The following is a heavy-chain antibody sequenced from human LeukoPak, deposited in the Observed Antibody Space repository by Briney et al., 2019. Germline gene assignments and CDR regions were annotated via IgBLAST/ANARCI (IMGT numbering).Heavy chain of an antibody. J-gene: IGHJ4*02. CDR1: GFTVSSNY. CDR3: AKGSYYDSSGSFYFDY. Sequence: GGSLRLSCAASGFTVSSNYMSWVRQAPGKGLEWVSVIYSGGSTYYADSVKGRFTISRDNSKNTLYVQVDSLGTEDTAAYYCAKGSYYDSSGSFYFDYWGQGTLVTVSS. D-gene: IGHD3-22*01. V-gene: IGHV3-53*01. CDR2: IYSGGST.